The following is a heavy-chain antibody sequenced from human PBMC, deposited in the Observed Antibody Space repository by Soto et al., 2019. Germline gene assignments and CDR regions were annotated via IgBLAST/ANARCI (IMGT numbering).Heavy chain of an antibody. V-gene: IGHV4-4*02. CDR3: ARKCFGEPHKFDY. J-gene: IGHJ4*02. Sequence: QVQLQESGPGLVKPSGTLSLTCAVSGGSISSTSWWSWVRQPPGKGLEWIGEIHHDGSSNYNPSLKSRVTISVDKSKNQFSLKVNSVTAADTAVYYCARKCFGEPHKFDYWGQGALVTVSS. D-gene: IGHD3-10*01. CDR1: GGSISSTSW. CDR2: IHHDGSS.